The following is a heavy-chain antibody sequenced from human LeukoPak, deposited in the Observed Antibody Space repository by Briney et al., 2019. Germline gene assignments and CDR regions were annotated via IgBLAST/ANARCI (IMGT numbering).Heavy chain of an antibody. D-gene: IGHD6-19*01. V-gene: IGHV3-7*03. CDR1: GFTFSSYW. CDR2: IKQDGSEK. J-gene: IGHJ4*02. Sequence: GGSLRLSCAASGFTFSSYWMSWVRQAPGKGLEWVANIKQDGSEKYYVDSVKGRFTISRDNAKNSLYLQMNSLRAEDTAVHYCARDSFVVAGTGVDYWGQGTLVAVSS. CDR3: ARDSFVVAGTGVDY.